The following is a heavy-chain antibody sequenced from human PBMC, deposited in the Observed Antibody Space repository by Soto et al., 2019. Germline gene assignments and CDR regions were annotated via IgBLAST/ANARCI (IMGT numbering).Heavy chain of an antibody. J-gene: IGHJ4*02. Sequence: PGESLKISCKGSGYSFTTYWIGWVRQMPGKGLEWMGIIYPGDSDTRYSPSFQGQVTLSVDKSISTAYLQWSSLKASDTAIYYCARRLGGSAWPFGYWGQGTLVTVSS. D-gene: IGHD3-16*01. CDR1: GYSFTTYW. CDR2: IYPGDSDT. CDR3: ARRLGGSAWPFGY. V-gene: IGHV5-51*01.